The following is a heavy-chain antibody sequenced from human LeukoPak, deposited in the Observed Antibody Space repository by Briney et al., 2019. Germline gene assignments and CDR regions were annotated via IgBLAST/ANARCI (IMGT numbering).Heavy chain of an antibody. CDR3: ARDPDRGGYSMFAY. D-gene: IGHD3-22*01. Sequence: GGSLGLSCAASGFTFSSYSMNWVRQAPGKGLEWVSSISSSSSYIYYADSVKGRFTISRDNAKNSLYLQMNSLRAEDTAVYYCARDPDRGGYSMFAYWGQGTLVTVSS. J-gene: IGHJ4*02. V-gene: IGHV3-21*01. CDR1: GFTFSSYS. CDR2: ISSSSSYI.